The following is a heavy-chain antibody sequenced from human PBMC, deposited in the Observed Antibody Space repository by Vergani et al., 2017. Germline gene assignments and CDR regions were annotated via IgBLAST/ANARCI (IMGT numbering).Heavy chain of an antibody. V-gene: IGHV3-23*01. CDR3: AKGAPIVVVITTWLDY. CDR1: GFTFSSYA. CDR2: IDGSGGSK. J-gene: IGHJ4*02. D-gene: IGHD3-22*01. Sequence: EVQLLESGGGLVQPGGSLRLSCAASGFTFSSYAMSWVRQAPGKGLEWVSAIDGSGGSKYYADSVKGRFTISRDNSKNTLYLQMNSLRAEDTAVYYCAKGAPIVVVITTWLDYWGQGTLVTVSS.